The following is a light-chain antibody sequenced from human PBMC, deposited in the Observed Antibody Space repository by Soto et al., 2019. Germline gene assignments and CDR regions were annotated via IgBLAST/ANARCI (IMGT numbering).Light chain of an antibody. J-gene: IGLJ1*01. Sequence: QSALTQPASVSGSPGQSITISCTGTSSDVGGYNYVSWYQQHSGKAPKLMIYEVTNRPSGISNRFSGSKSGNTASLTISGLQAEDEADYYCSSYTSSKIPYVFGTGTKLTVL. CDR2: EVT. CDR3: SSYTSSKIPYV. V-gene: IGLV2-14*01. CDR1: SSDVGGYNY.